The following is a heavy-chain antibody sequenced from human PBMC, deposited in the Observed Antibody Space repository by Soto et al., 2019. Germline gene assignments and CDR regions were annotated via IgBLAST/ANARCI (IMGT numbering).Heavy chain of an antibody. CDR3: ARPTKGGAFDL. V-gene: IGHV4-59*08. CDR2: IYYSGGA. J-gene: IGHJ3*01. CDR1: GGSISGYY. Sequence: QVHLQESGPGLVKPSEPLSLTCIVSGGSISGYYWSWIRQPPGKGLEWIGYIYYSGGANYNPSLKSRVSISVDTSNNQFSLRLTSVTAADTAVYYCARPTKGGAFDLWGQGTMVTVSS.